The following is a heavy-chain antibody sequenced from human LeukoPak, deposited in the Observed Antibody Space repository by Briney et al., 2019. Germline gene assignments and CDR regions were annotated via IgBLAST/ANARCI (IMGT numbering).Heavy chain of an antibody. CDR1: GFTFSTYA. CDR2: ISYDGSNT. V-gene: IGHV3-30-3*01. J-gene: IGHJ4*02. D-gene: IGHD3-3*01. Sequence: GGSLRLSCAASGFTFSTYAMHWVRQAPGKGLEWVAVISYDGSNTYSADSVKGRFTISRDNSKNTLFLQMSSLTPEDTAVYYCARRGGLTIFGVVTEYYFDHWGQGTLVTVSS. CDR3: ARRGGLTIFGVVTEYYFDH.